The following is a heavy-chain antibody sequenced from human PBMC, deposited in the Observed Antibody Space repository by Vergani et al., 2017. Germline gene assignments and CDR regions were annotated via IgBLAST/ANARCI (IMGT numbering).Heavy chain of an antibody. D-gene: IGHD3-10*01. J-gene: IGHJ4*02. Sequence: QVQLQQWGAGVVKPSGTLSLTCAVFCESFSSFYWSWIRQPPGKGLEWIGEINNDGHTNYNPSLESRVTVSRDTAKNQFSLNLMSVTAADTAMYYFAVRPRVNLVGGEIVTKRTFDYWSQGSLVTVSS. CDR3: AVRPRVNLVGGEIVTKRTFDY. CDR1: CESFSSFY. CDR2: INNDGHT. V-gene: IGHV4-34*02.